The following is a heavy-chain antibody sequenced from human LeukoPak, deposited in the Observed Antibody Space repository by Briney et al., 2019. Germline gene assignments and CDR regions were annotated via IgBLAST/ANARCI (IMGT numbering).Heavy chain of an antibody. CDR2: MNPNSGNT. D-gene: IGHD4-17*01. V-gene: IGHV1-8*01. CDR3: ARGQVTVINYYYYYYMDV. Sequence: ASVKVPCKASGYTFTSYDINWVRQATGQGLEWMGWMNPNSGNTGYAQKFQGRVTMTRNTSISTAYMELSSLRSEDTAVYYCARGQVTVINYYYYYYMDVWGKGTTVTVSS. CDR1: GYTFTSYD. J-gene: IGHJ6*03.